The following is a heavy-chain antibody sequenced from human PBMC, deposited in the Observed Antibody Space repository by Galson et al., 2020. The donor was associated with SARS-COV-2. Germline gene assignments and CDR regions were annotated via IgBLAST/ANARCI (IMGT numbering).Heavy chain of an antibody. CDR2: IYHSGST. V-gene: IGHV4-38-2*02. Sequence: ASETLSLTCTVSGYSISSGYYWGWIRQPPGKGLEWIGSIYHSGSTYYNPSLKSRVTISVDTSKNQFSLKLSSVTAADTAVYYCARVAVLRYFDCQYYFDYWGQGTLVTVSS. J-gene: IGHJ4*02. D-gene: IGHD3-9*01. CDR1: GYSISSGYY. CDR3: ARVAVLRYFDCQYYFDY.